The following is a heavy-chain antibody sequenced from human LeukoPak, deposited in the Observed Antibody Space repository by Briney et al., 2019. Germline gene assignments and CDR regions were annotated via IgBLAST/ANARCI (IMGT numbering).Heavy chain of an antibody. CDR3: ARVGYYDLGY. Sequence: GGSLRLSCAASGFTFSSYELSWVRQAPGKGLEWVSYISSSGSTIYYADSVRGRFTISRDNAKNSLYLQMNSLRADDTAVYYCARVGYYDLGYWGQGTVDTVSS. D-gene: IGHD3-22*01. V-gene: IGHV3-48*03. CDR1: GFTFSSYE. J-gene: IGHJ4*02. CDR2: ISSSGSTI.